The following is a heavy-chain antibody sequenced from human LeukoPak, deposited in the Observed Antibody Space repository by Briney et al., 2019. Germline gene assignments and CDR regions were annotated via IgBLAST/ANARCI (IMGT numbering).Heavy chain of an antibody. V-gene: IGHV3-48*03. J-gene: IGHJ1*01. CDR3: ARAGYSMDTEYFQH. Sequence: PGGSLRLSCAASGFTFSSYEMNWVRQAPGKGLEWVSYISNSGTAIYYADSAKGRFTITRANDKASIYPQLKSFRAEDTAVYYGARAGYSMDTEYFQHWGQGTLVTVSS. CDR1: GFTFSSYE. D-gene: IGHD5-18*01. CDR2: ISNSGTAI.